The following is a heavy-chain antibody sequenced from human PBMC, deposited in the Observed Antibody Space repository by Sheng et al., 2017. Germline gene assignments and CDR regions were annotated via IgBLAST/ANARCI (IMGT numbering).Heavy chain of an antibody. CDR2: ISGSGGST. J-gene: IGHJ4*02. CDR1: GFTFSSYA. D-gene: IGHD3-10*01. CDR3: AKDLFMYYGSGSYNYFDY. V-gene: IGHV3-23*04. Sequence: EVQLVESGGGLVQPGGSLRLSCAASGFTFSSYAMSWVRQAPGKGLEWVSAISGSGGSTYYADSVKGRFTISRDNSKNTLYLQMNSLRAEDTAVYYCAKDLFMYYGSGSYNYFDYWGQGTLVTVSS.